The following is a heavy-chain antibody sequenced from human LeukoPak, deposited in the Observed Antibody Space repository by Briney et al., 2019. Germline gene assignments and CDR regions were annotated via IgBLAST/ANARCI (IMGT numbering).Heavy chain of an antibody. CDR2: LSGSGAST. Sequence: PGGSLRLSCAAYGFTFSNYAMNWVRQAPGKGLEWVSGLSGSGASTYYADSVKGRFTISRDVSKNTLYLQMNSLRAEDTAEYYCAKSSDAISGSVCSHCDLWGRGTQVTVSS. J-gene: IGHJ2*01. V-gene: IGHV3-23*01. CDR3: AKSSDAISGSVCSHCDL. CDR1: GFTFSNYA. D-gene: IGHD3-22*01.